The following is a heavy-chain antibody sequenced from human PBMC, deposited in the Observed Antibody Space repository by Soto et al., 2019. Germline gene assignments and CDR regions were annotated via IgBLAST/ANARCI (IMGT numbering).Heavy chain of an antibody. J-gene: IGHJ4*02. CDR2: INDDGSHT. V-gene: IGHV3-74*01. D-gene: IGHD1-1*01. CDR1: GFTFSMYW. CDR3: TRGPRSTSTGTGAF. Sequence: GSLRLSCAASGFTFSMYWMHWVRQVPGKGPEWVSRINDDGSHTNYADSVKGRFTISRDNAKNTLYLQMNDLRAEDTAVYYCTRGPRSTSTGTGAFWGQGTLVTVPQ.